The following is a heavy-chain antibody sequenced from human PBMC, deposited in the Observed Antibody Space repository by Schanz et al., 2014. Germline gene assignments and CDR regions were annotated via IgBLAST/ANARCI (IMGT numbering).Heavy chain of an antibody. J-gene: IGHJ3*01. CDR2: IKEDGSKK. CDR1: GFTFTGHW. D-gene: IGHD2-8*02. V-gene: IGHV3-7*01. CDR3: ARDSRYCTGVDCKGDAFDL. Sequence: DVQLVESGGGLVQPGGSLRLSCAASGFTFTGHWMSWVRQAPGKGLELVANIKEDGSKKYYVDSVRGRFTISRDNAKNSLYLQLNSLTAEDTAVYHCARDSRYCTGVDCKGDAFDLWCQGTLVTVSS.